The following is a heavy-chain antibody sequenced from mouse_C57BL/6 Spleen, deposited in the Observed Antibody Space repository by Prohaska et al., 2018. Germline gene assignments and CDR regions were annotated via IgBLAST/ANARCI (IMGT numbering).Heavy chain of an antibody. CDR1: GHTFTDYY. CDR2: INPNNGGT. CDR3: ARSLPAMDC. D-gene: IGHD2-10*01. J-gene: IGHJ4*01. Sequence: GHTFTDYYMNWVKQSHGKSLEWIGDINPNNGGTSYNQKFKGKATLTVDKSSSTAYTELRSLTPEDSAVYYCARSLPAMDCWGQGTSVTVSS. V-gene: IGHV1-26*01.